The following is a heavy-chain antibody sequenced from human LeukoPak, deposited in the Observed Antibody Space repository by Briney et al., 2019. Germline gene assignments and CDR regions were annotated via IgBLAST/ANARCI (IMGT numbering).Heavy chain of an antibody. Sequence: SETLSLTCTVSGGSISSSSYYWGWIRQPPGKGLEWIGSIYYSGSTYYNPSLKSRVTISVDTSKNQFSLKLSSVTAADTAVYYCARGQGFGYWGQGTLVTVSS. D-gene: IGHD3-10*01. CDR2: IYYSGST. CDR1: GGSISSSSYY. V-gene: IGHV4-39*01. J-gene: IGHJ4*02. CDR3: ARGQGFGY.